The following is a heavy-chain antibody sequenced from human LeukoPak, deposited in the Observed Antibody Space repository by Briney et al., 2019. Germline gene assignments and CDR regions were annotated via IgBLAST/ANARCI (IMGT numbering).Heavy chain of an antibody. V-gene: IGHV2-5*02. CDR1: GFSLSTSGVG. CDR3: AHRLVAVAAHGLFDY. CDR2: IYWDDDK. J-gene: IGHJ4*02. D-gene: IGHD2-15*01. Sequence: SGPTLVKPTQTLTLTCTFSGFSLSTSGVGVGWIRQPPGKALEWLALIYWDDDKRYSPSLKSRLTITKDTSKNQVVLTMTNMDPVDTATYYCAHRLVAVAAHGLFDYWGQGTLVTVSS.